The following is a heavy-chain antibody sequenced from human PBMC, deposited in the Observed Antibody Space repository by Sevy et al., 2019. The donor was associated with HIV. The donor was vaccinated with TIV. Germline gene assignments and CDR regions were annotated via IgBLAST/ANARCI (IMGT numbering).Heavy chain of an antibody. D-gene: IGHD3-10*01. CDR1: GFTFSSCW. J-gene: IGHJ4*02. CDR2: IKQEGSEK. V-gene: IGHV3-7*01. Sequence: GSLRLSCAASGFTFSSCWMSWVRQAPGKGLEWVANIKQEGSEKYYVDSVKGRFTISRDNAKNSLYLQMNSLRAEDTAVYYCARDRVYYYGSGSYTYYFDYWGQGTLVTVSS. CDR3: ARDRVYYYGSGSYTYYFDY.